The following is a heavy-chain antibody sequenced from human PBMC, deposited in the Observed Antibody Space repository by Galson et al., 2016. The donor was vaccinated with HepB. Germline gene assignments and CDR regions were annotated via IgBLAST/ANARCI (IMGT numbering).Heavy chain of an antibody. V-gene: IGHV1-2*02. CDR3: ARSRFLEWVFLDY. J-gene: IGHJ4*02. D-gene: IGHD3-3*01. CDR2: INPNSGGT. Sequence: SVKVSCKASGYTFTDYYMHWVRQAPGQGLEWMGWINPNSGGTNSAQKFQGRVTMTRDTSISTAYMELSRLRSDDTAVYYCARSRFLEWVFLDYWGQGTLVTVSS. CDR1: GYTFTDYY.